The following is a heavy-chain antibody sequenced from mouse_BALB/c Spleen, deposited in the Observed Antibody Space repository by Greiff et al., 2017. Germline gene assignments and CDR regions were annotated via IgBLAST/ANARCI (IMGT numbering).Heavy chain of an antibody. Sequence: DLVKPGASVKLSCKASGYTFTSYWINWINQRPGQGLEWIGRIAPGSGSTYYNEMFKGKATLTVDTSSSTAYIQLSSLSSEDSAVYFCARRGYGNYVNWYFDVWGAGTTVTVSS. CDR1: GYTFTSYW. D-gene: IGHD2-10*02. CDR3: ARRGYGNYVNWYFDV. V-gene: IGHV1S41*01. J-gene: IGHJ1*01. CDR2: IAPGSGST.